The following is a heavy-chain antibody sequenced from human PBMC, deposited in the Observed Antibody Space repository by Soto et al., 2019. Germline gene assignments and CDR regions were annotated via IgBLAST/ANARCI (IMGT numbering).Heavy chain of an antibody. J-gene: IGHJ3*01. CDR3: AHRLATTPRPGGFDV. CDR1: GFSLTNSGEG. CDR2: IYWDDDK. Sequence: QITLTESGPTLVKPSQALTLTCTFSGFSLTNSGEGVAWIRQPPGKALEWLALIYWDDDKVYSRSLQSRLTFARDTSKNQVVLTMTNVFPADTATYYCAHRLATTPRPGGFDVCGQGTVVAVSS. D-gene: IGHD4-17*01. V-gene: IGHV2-5*02.